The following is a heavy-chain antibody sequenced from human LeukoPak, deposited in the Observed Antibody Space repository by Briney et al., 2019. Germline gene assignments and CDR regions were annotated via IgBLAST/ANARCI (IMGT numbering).Heavy chain of an antibody. CDR3: ARTREGAYDFWSGPNWFDP. CDR2: ISAYNGNT. D-gene: IGHD3-3*01. CDR1: GYTFTSYG. V-gene: IGHV1-18*01. J-gene: IGHJ5*02. Sequence: GASVKVSCKASGYTFTSYGISWVRQAPGQGLEWMGWISAYNGNTNYAQKLQGRATMTTDTSTSTAYMELRSLRSDDTAVYYCARTREGAYDFWSGPNWFDPWGQGTLVTVSS.